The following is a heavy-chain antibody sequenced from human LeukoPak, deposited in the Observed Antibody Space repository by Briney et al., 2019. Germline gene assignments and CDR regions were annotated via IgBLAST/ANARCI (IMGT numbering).Heavy chain of an antibody. J-gene: IGHJ4*02. D-gene: IGHD2-2*03. CDR3: ARDLMDIVVVPAVMDY. CDR1: GYTFTSYG. Sequence: ASVKVSCKASGYTFTSYGISWVRQAPGQVLEWMGWISAYNGNTNYAQKLQGRVTMTTDTSTSTAYMELRSLRSDDTAVYYCARDLMDIVVVPAVMDYWGQGTLVTVSS. V-gene: IGHV1-18*01. CDR2: ISAYNGNT.